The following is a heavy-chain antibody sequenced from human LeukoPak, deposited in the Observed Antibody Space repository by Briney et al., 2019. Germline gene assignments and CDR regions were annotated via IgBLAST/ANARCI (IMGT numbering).Heavy chain of an antibody. J-gene: IGHJ6*02. Sequence: PSETLSLTCTVSGGSISDYYWSWIRQAPGKGLEWIGYIYYSGSTYYNPSLKSRVTISVDTSKNQFSLKLSSVTAADTAVYYCARDRRYDSSGYYYAGSYYYYGMDVWGQGTTVTVSS. CDR3: ARDRRYDSSGYYYAGSYYYYGMDV. V-gene: IGHV4-59*06. CDR2: IYYSGST. D-gene: IGHD3-22*01. CDR1: GGSISDYY.